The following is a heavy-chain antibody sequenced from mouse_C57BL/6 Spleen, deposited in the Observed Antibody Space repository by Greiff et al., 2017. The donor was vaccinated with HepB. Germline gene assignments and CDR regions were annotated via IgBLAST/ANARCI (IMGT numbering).Heavy chain of an antibody. D-gene: IGHD1-1*01. J-gene: IGHJ1*03. CDR2: IWRGGST. Sequence: VMLVESGPGLVQPSQSLSITCTVSGFSLTSYGVHWVRQSPGKGLEWLGVIWRGGSTDYNAAFMSRLSITKDNSKSQVFFKMNSLQADDTAIYYCAKNVITTVVARYWYFDVWGTGTTVTVSS. V-gene: IGHV2-5*01. CDR1: GFSLTSYG. CDR3: AKNVITTVVARYWYFDV.